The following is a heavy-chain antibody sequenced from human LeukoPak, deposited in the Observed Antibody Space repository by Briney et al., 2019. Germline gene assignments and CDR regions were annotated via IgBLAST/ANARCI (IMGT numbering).Heavy chain of an antibody. CDR1: GGSISSYY. D-gene: IGHD3-9*01. J-gene: IGHJ4*02. CDR3: ARENYDILTGFDY. Sequence: SETLSLTCTVSGGSISSYYWSWIRQPPGKGLEWIGYIYYSGSTNYNPSLKSRVTISVDTSKNQFSLKLSSVTAADTAVYYCARENYDILTGFDYWGQGTLVTVSS. V-gene: IGHV4-59*01. CDR2: IYYSGST.